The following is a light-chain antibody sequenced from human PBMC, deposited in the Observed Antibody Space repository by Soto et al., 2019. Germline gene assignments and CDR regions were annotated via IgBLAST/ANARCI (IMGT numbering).Light chain of an antibody. V-gene: IGKV3-20*01. Sequence: EIVLTQSPGTLSLSPGERATLSCRDSQSISGNYVAWYQQKPGQASRLLIYGASIRATGIPDRFAGSGSGSDFSLTVSRLETEDFGVYYFQHHGSSTTVGPGTKVEIK. CDR3: QHHGSSTT. CDR2: GAS. CDR1: QSISGNY. J-gene: IGKJ1*01.